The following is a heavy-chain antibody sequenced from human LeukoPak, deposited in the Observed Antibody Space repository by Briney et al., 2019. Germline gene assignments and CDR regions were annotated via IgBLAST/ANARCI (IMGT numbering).Heavy chain of an antibody. V-gene: IGHV4-4*07. CDR2: IYTSGST. CDR3: AREDLAAAGFDY. D-gene: IGHD6-13*01. Sequence: SETLSLTCTVSVGSISSYYWSWIRHPAGRGLECIVRIYTSGSTNYNPSLKSRVTISVDKSKNQFSLKLSSVTAADTAVYYCAREDLAAAGFDYWGQGTLVTVSS. J-gene: IGHJ4*02. CDR1: VGSISSYY.